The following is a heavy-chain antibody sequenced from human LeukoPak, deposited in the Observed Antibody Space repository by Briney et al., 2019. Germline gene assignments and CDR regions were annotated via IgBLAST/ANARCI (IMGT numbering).Heavy chain of an antibody. CDR1: GGSISSYY. CDR3: ARDGSKRDYYYMDV. V-gene: IGHV4-4*07. Sequence: SETLSLTCTVSGGSISSYYWSWIRQPAGKGLEWIGRIYTSGSTNYNPSLKSRVTMSVDTSKNQFSPKLSSVTAADTAVYYCARDGSKRDYYYMDVWGKGTTVTVSS. J-gene: IGHJ6*03. CDR2: IYTSGST.